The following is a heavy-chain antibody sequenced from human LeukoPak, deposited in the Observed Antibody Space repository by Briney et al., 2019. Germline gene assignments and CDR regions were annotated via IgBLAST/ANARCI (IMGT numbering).Heavy chain of an antibody. Sequence: GGSLRLSCATSGFAFSSYWMHWVRQDPGKGLMWVSRINTDGTTIDYADSVKGRFTISRDNTKNTLYLQMNDLRVEATAVYYCARDWWFDPWGQGTLVTVSS. CDR1: GFAFSSYW. CDR3: ARDWWFDP. V-gene: IGHV3-74*01. J-gene: IGHJ5*02. CDR2: INTDGTTI.